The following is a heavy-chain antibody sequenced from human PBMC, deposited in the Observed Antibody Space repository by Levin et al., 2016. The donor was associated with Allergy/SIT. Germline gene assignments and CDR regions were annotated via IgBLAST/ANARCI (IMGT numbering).Heavy chain of an antibody. D-gene: IGHD6-13*01. V-gene: IGHV3-7*01. CDR1: GFTFSSYW. J-gene: IGHJ3*02. CDR2: IKQDGSEK. Sequence: GESLKISCAASGFTFSSYWMSWVRQAPGKGLEWVANIKQDGSEKYYVDSVKGRFTISRDNAKNSLYLQMNSLRAEDTAVYYCASPSYSSSWIGSPDAFDIWGQGTMVTVSS. CDR3: ASPSYSSSWIGSPDAFDI.